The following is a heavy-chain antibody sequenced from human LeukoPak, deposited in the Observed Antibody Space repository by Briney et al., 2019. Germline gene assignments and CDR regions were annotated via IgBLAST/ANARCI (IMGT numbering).Heavy chain of an antibody. V-gene: IGHV1-69*05. CDR3: AKLTEWELLRY. J-gene: IGHJ4*02. CDR2: IIPIFGTA. Sequence: ASVKVSCKASGGTFSDYAISWVRQAPGQGLEWMGGIIPIFGTANYAQQFQGRVTITTDESTSTAYMELGRLRSEDTAVYYCAKLTEWELLRYWGQGTLVTVSS. CDR1: GGTFSDYA. D-gene: IGHD1-26*01.